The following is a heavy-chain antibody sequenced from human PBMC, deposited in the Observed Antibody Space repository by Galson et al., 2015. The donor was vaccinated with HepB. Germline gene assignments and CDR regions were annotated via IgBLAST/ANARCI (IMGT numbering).Heavy chain of an antibody. CDR2: ISGSGGST. Sequence: SLRLSCAASGFTFSSYAMSWVRQAPGKGLEWVSAISGSGGSTYYADSVKGRFTISRDNSKNTLYLQMNSLRAEDTAVYYCAKDRAVAREPWGAFDIWGQGTMVTVSS. CDR3: AKDRAVAREPWGAFDI. D-gene: IGHD1-26*01. V-gene: IGHV3-23*01. J-gene: IGHJ3*02. CDR1: GFTFSSYA.